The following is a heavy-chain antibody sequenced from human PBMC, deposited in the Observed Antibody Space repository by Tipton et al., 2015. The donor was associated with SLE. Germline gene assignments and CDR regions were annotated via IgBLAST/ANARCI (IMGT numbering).Heavy chain of an antibody. CDR1: GFTFRNYG. Sequence: SLRLSCAASGFTFRNYGMNWVRQAPGKGLEWVSSISSSYISITYADSVKGRFTISRDNAKNSLYLQMNSLRAEDTGVYYCARTYDVLTQGFDYWGQGTLVTVSS. J-gene: IGHJ4*02. V-gene: IGHV3-21*03. D-gene: IGHD3-9*01. CDR2: ISSSYISI. CDR3: ARTYDVLTQGFDY.